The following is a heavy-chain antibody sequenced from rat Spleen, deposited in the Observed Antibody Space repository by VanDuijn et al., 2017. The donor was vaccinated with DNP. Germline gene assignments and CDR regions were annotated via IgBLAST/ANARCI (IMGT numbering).Heavy chain of an antibody. CDR2: IVNDGSRT. CDR3: ARPHYYSSGGFAY. D-gene: IGHD1-1*01. J-gene: IGHJ3*01. V-gene: IGHV5S10*01. CDR1: GFTFSEFN. Sequence: EVQLVESGGGLVQPGRSLKLSCTVSGFTFSEFNMAWVRQAPKKGLEWVATIVNDGSRTFYRDSVKGRFTISKDNSKSTLYLQMNSLTSEDMATYYCARPHYYSSGGFAYWGQGTLVTVSS.